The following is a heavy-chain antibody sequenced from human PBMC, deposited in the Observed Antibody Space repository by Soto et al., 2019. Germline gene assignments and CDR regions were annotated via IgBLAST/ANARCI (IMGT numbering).Heavy chain of an antibody. V-gene: IGHV4-61*01. D-gene: IGHD6-13*01. Sequence: QVQLQESGPRLVKPSATLSLTCNVSGGSVHSGSYYWTWIRQPPGRGLEWIGYIYYRGTTKFNPSLESRVTLSIDTSKSQFSLRLSSVTAADTAVYYCARLIPAADLGYWGQGLLVTVSS. CDR1: GGSVHSGSYY. J-gene: IGHJ4*02. CDR3: ARLIPAADLGY. CDR2: IYYRGTT.